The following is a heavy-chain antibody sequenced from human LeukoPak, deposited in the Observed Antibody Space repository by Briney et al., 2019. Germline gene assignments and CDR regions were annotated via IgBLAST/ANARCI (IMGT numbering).Heavy chain of an antibody. CDR3: AKGLGEFASAPDS. CDR2: IFGNGVTT. V-gene: IGHV3-23*01. J-gene: IGHJ5*01. Sequence: GGSLRLSCTASGFTFSNFGMSWVRQAPGKGLEWVSAIFGNGVTTYYADSVKGRFIISRDNSQNRLFLQVNSLRVEDTAVYYCAKGLGEFASAPDSWGQGTLVTVSS. D-gene: IGHD6-6*01. CDR1: GFTFSNFG.